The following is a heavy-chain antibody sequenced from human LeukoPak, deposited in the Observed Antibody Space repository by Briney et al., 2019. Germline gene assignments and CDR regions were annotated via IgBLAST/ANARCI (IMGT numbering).Heavy chain of an antibody. CDR3: ARDQGLAGFGESPREYYYYGMDV. Sequence: SETLSLTCTVSGGSISSYYWSWIRQPPGKGLEWIGYIYYSGSTNYNPSLKSRVTISVDTSKHQFSLKLSAVTAADTAVYYCARDQGLAGFGESPREYYYYGMDVWGQGTTVTASS. CDR1: GGSISSYY. D-gene: IGHD3-10*01. J-gene: IGHJ6*02. CDR2: IYYSGST. V-gene: IGHV4-59*01.